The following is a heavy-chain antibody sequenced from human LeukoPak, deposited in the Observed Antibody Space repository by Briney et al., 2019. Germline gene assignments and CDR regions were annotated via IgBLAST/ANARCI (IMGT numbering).Heavy chain of an antibody. J-gene: IGHJ4*02. CDR1: GLTFNNYA. CDR2: ISKSGDHT. Sequence: GGSLRLSCAVSGLTFNNYAMSWVRQAPGKGLEWVSAISKSGDHTYYAASAKGRFTIYRDNSKNTQYLQMNSLRAEDTAVYYCARGSSGPFGYWGQGTLVTVPS. CDR3: ARGSSGPFGY. V-gene: IGHV3-23*01. D-gene: IGHD1-26*01.